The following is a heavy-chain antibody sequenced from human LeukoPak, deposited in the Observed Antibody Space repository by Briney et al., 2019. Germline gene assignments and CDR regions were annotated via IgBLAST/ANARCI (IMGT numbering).Heavy chain of an antibody. V-gene: IGHV3-23*01. J-gene: IGHJ6*02. Sequence: PGGSLRLSCAASGFTFSSYAMSWVRQAPGKGLEWVSAISGSGGSTYYADSVKGRLTISRDNSKNALYLQMNSLRAEDTAVYYCAIDPYYYDSSGLPYYYYGMDVWGQGTTVTVSS. CDR2: ISGSGGST. D-gene: IGHD3-22*01. CDR1: GFTFSSYA. CDR3: AIDPYYYDSSGLPYYYYGMDV.